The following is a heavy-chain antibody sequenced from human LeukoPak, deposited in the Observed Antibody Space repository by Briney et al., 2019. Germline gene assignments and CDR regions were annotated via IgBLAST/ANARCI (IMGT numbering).Heavy chain of an antibody. J-gene: IGHJ6*03. Sequence: ASVKVSCEASGYTFTSYDINWVRQATGQGLEWMGWMNPNSGNTGYAQKFQGRVTMTRNTSISTAYMELSSLRSEDTAVYYCARGQAYWYYYGSGPIYYHMDVWGKGTTVTISS. D-gene: IGHD3-10*01. CDR2: MNPNSGNT. CDR3: ARGQAYWYYYGSGPIYYHMDV. CDR1: GYTFTSYD. V-gene: IGHV1-8*01.